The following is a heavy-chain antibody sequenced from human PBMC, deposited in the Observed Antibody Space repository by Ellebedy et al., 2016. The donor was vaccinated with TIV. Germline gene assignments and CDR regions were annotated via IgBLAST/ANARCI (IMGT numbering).Heavy chain of an antibody. CDR1: GYSFTIYA. J-gene: IGHJ4*02. CDR2: INAGDGNT. V-gene: IGHV1-3*01. Sequence: AASVKVSCKASGYSFTIYAVHWVRQAPGQRPEWMGWINAGDGNTKYSQKFQGRVTISRDTSASTAYMELSSLRSEDTAVYYCARERYSRVELDYWGQGTLVTVSS. D-gene: IGHD6-13*01. CDR3: ARERYSRVELDY.